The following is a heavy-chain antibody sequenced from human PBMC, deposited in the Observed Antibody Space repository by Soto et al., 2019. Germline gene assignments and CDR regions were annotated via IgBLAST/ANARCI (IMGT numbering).Heavy chain of an antibody. CDR2: IYYSGST. CDR3: ARGSDQDYYMDV. Sequence: QVQLQESGPGLVKPSQTLSLTCTVSGGSISSGGYYWSWIRQHPGKGLEWIGYIYYSGSTYYNPSLKSRVTISVDTSKNQFSLKLSSVTAADTAVYDCARGSDQDYYMDVWGKGTTVTVSS. CDR1: GGSISSGGYY. D-gene: IGHD2-15*01. V-gene: IGHV4-31*03. J-gene: IGHJ6*03.